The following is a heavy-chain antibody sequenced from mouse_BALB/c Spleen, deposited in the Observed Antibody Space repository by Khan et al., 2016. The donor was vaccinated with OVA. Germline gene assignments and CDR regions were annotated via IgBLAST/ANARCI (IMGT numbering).Heavy chain of an antibody. D-gene: IGHD2-14*01. J-gene: IGHJ2*01. CDR2: IYPYNDDT. V-gene: IGHV1S136*01. Sequence: VQLKQSGPELVKPGASVKMSCKASGYTFTSYVMHWVRQKPGQGLEWIGYIYPYNDDTKYNEKIKGKATLTSDKSSSTAYMELTSLTLEDSSVYYCARNYGYDVYFDYWGQGITLTVSS. CDR1: GYTFTSYV. CDR3: ARNYGYDVYFDY.